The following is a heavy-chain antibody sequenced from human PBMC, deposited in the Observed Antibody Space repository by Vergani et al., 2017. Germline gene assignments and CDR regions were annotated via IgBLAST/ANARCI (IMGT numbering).Heavy chain of an antibody. J-gene: IGHJ3*01. CDR1: GFSFSSYS. D-gene: IGHD3-10*01. Sequence: EVQLVESGGGLVKPGGSLRLSCAASGFSFSSYSMNWVRQAPGKGLEWVASISGSSSYVFYRDSVEGRFTITRDNAKKSVYLQMNSLRAEDTAMYFCARPVGPSAIADGYHVWGQGTMVTVS. V-gene: IGHV3-21*02. CDR3: ARPVGPSAIADGYHV. CDR2: ISGSSSYV.